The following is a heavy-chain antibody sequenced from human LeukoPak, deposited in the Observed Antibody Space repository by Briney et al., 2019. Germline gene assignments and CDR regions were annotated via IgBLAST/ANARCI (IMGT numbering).Heavy chain of an antibody. CDR1: GGTFSSYA. Sequence: SVKVSCKASGGTFSSYAISWVRQAPGQGLERMGGIIPIFGTANNAQKCQGRVTITTNEATSTAYMELSSLRSEDTAVYYCATSMVRGVNNWFDPWGQGILVTVSS. D-gene: IGHD3-10*01. J-gene: IGHJ5*02. CDR3: ATSMVRGVNNWFDP. CDR2: IIPIFGTA. V-gene: IGHV1-69*05.